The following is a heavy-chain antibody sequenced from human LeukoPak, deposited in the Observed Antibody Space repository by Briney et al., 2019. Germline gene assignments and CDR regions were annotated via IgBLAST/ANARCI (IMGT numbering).Heavy chain of an antibody. CDR3: ERDGSSGWKRLDY. Sequence: PGGSLRLSCAASGFTFSSYAMHWVRQAPGKGLEWVVVISYDGSNKYYADSVKGRFTISRDNAKNSLYLQMNSLRAEDTAVYYCERDGSSGWKRLDYWGQGTLVTVSS. D-gene: IGHD6-19*01. J-gene: IGHJ4*02. V-gene: IGHV3-30-3*01. CDR1: GFTFSSYA. CDR2: ISYDGSNK.